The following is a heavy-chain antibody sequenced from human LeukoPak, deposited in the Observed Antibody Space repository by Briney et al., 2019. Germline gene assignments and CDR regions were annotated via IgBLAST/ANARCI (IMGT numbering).Heavy chain of an antibody. D-gene: IGHD6-6*01. J-gene: IGHJ4*02. CDR2: IYYSGST. CDR1: GGSISSSSYY. V-gene: IGHV4-39*01. Sequence: SETLSLTCTVSGGSISSSSYYWGWIRQRPEKGLEWIGSIYYSGSTYYNPSLKSRVTISVDTSKNQFSLKLSSVTAADTAVYYCARHWGSSPRPNDYWGQGTLVTVSS. CDR3: ARHWGSSPRPNDY.